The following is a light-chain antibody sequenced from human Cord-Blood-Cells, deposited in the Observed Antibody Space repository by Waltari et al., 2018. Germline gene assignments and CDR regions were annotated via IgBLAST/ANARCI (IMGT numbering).Light chain of an antibody. J-gene: IGLJ2*01. CDR2: GKN. CDR1: SLRSYY. Sequence: MALGQTVRITCQGDSLRSYYASWYQQKPGQAPVLVIYGKNNRPSGIPDRFSGSSSGNTASLTITGAQAEDEADYYCNSRDSSGNPHVVFGGGTKLTVL. V-gene: IGLV3-19*01. CDR3: NSRDSSGNPHVV.